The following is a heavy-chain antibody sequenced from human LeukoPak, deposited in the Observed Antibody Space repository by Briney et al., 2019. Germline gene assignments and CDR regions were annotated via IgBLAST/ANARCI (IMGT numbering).Heavy chain of an antibody. V-gene: IGHV3-23*01. D-gene: IGHD4-17*01. J-gene: IGHJ4*02. CDR3: AKGVTPVISLQFFDY. CDR2: ISGSGLNT. CDR1: GFTFSSYG. Sequence: GGTLRLSCAASGFTFSSYGMNWVRQAPGKGLEWVSSISGSGLNTYYADSVKGRFTISRDKSKNTLYLQMNSLRAEDTAVYYCAKGVTPVISLQFFDYWGQGSLITVSS.